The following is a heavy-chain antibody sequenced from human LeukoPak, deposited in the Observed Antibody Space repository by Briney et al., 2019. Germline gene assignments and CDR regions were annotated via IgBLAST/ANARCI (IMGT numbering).Heavy chain of an antibody. D-gene: IGHD2/OR15-2a*01. CDR1: GGSISGYS. CDR3: ARCGRNNRGYYYMED. CDR2: AHYSGSS. Sequence: SETLSLTCTVSGGSISGYSWSWIRQPPGKGLEWIGYAHYSGSSNYNPSLKNRVTISVDTSKNQFSLKVSSVTAADTAVYYCARCGRNNRGYYYMEDWGKGTTVTVSS. J-gene: IGHJ6*03. V-gene: IGHV4-59*01.